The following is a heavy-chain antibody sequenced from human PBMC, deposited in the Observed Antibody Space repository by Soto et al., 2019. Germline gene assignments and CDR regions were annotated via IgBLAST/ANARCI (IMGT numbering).Heavy chain of an antibody. CDR3: ARMVWFGDVNYMDV. Sequence: SETLSLTCTVSGGSISSYDWSWIRQVPGKGLEWIGFISHIGNTNYNPSLKSRVTMSADTSKSQFSLKLSSVTAADTAVYYCARMVWFGDVNYMDVWGKGTTVTVSS. V-gene: IGHV4-59*08. CDR2: ISHIGNT. D-gene: IGHD3-10*01. CDR1: GGSISSYD. J-gene: IGHJ6*03.